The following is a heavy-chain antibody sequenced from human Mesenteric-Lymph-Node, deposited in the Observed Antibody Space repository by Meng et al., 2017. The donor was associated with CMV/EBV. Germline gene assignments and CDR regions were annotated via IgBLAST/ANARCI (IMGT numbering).Heavy chain of an antibody. CDR3: ARDHRTTGPFDF. J-gene: IGHJ4*02. Sequence: ASVKVSCKASGYTFTSYCMYWVRQAPGQGLEWMGKINPSGGYTTYAQKFQGRVTMTRDTSTSTVYMELSSLRFEDTAVYYCARDHRTTGPFDFWGQGTLVTVSS. V-gene: IGHV1-46*01. CDR1: GYTFTSYC. CDR2: INPSGGYT. D-gene: IGHD1-14*01.